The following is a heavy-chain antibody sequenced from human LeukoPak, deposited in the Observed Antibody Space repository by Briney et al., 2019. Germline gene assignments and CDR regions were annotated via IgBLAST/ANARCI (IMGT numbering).Heavy chain of an antibody. CDR2: ISYDGSSK. D-gene: IGHD6-13*01. V-gene: IGHV3-30-3*01. CDR3: AVIAAAGFDY. J-gene: IGHJ4*02. CDR1: GFTFSSYA. Sequence: GGSLRLSCAASGFTFSSYAMHWVRQAPGKGLEWVAVISYDGSSKYFADSVKGRFTISRDNSKNTLYLQMNSLRAEDTAVYYCAVIAAAGFDYWGQGTLVTVSS.